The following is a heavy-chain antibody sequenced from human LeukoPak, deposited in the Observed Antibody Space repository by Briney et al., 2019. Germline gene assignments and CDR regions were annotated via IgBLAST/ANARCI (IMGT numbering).Heavy chain of an antibody. J-gene: IGHJ4*02. D-gene: IGHD1-26*01. CDR2: INPNSGGT. Sequence: ASVKVSCKTSGYSSTNYYTHWVRQAPGQGLEWMGWINPNSGGTNYAQKFQGRVTLTRDTSIRTTYTELSSLRSDDTAVYFCARDLGWELVLDQWGQGTLVTVSS. V-gene: IGHV1-2*02. CDR3: ARDLGWELVLDQ. CDR1: GYSSTNYY.